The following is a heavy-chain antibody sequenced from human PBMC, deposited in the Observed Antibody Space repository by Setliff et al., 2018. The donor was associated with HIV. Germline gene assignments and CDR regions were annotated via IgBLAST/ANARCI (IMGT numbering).Heavy chain of an antibody. CDR3: ARLGPSIDPRWLQYCDY. CDR2: IYTSGGT. Sequence: SETLSLTCTVSGDSISSDSFFWSWIRQPAGKGLEWIGRIYTSGGTNYNPSLKSRVTISIDKSKNQFSLKLNSVTAADTAVYYCARLGPSIDPRWLQYCDYWGQGTLVTVSS. CDR1: GDSISSDSFF. V-gene: IGHV4-61*02. D-gene: IGHD5-12*01. J-gene: IGHJ4*02.